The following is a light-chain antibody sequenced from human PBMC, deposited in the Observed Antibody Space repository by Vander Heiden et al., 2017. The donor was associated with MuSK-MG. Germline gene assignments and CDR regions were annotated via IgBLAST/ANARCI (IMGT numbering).Light chain of an antibody. CDR2: TAS. V-gene: IGKV1-39*01. Sequence: DIQMTQSPSSLSASVGDRVTIICRASQTINSHLNWYQQKPGKAPNLLIYTASSLQSGVPPRFSGSGSEKDFTLTISSLQPEDFATYYCQQSYSIPLTFGQGTKVEIK. CDR1: QTINSH. J-gene: IGKJ1*01. CDR3: QQSYSIPLT.